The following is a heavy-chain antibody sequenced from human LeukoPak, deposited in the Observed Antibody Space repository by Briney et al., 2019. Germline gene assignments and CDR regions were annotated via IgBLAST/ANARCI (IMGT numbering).Heavy chain of an antibody. J-gene: IGHJ3*02. CDR1: GGSISSSSYY. D-gene: IGHD2-15*01. CDR2: IYYSGST. V-gene: IGHV4-39*07. Sequence: SETLSLTCTVSGGSISSSSYYWGWIRQPPGTGLEWIGSIYYSGSTYYNPSLKSRVTISVDTSKNQFSLKLSSVTAADTAVYYCARDRIVVVVAATLVGAFDIWGQGTMVTVSS. CDR3: ARDRIVVVVAATLVGAFDI.